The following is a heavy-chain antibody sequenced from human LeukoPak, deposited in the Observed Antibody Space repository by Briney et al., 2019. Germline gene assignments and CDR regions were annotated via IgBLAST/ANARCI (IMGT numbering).Heavy chain of an antibody. D-gene: IGHD3-10*01. V-gene: IGHV4-34*01. Sequence: PSETLSLTCAVYGGSFSGYYWSWIRQPPGKGLEWIGEINHSGSTNYNPSLKSRVTISVDTSKSQFSLRLSSVTAADTAVYYCARGWYYYGSGSPLHIWGQGTMVTVSS. CDR1: GGSFSGYY. CDR3: ARGWYYYGSGSPLHI. J-gene: IGHJ3*02. CDR2: INHSGST.